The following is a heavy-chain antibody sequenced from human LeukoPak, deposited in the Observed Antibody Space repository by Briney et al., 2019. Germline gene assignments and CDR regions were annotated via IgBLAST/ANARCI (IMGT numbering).Heavy chain of an antibody. Sequence: ASVKVSCKAFGYTFTRYYMHWVRQAPGQGPEWMGVISPSGGSTTYAQKFQGRVTLTRDMSTSTDYLELSSLRSEDTAVYYCARGLRMIVVVILEDWGQGTLVTVSS. V-gene: IGHV1-46*01. CDR2: ISPSGGST. D-gene: IGHD3-22*01. CDR1: GYTFTRYY. CDR3: ARGLRMIVVVILED. J-gene: IGHJ4*02.